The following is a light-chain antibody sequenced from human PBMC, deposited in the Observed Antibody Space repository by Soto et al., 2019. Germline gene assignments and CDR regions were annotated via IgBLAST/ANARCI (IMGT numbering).Light chain of an antibody. Sequence: QSALTQPASVSGSPGQSITISCTGTSIDVGGYNYVSWYQQHPGKAPKLMIYEVSNRPSGVSNLFSGSKSGNTASLTISWLQAEDEADYYCSSYTSSSTRVFGGGTKLTVL. J-gene: IGLJ3*02. CDR2: EVS. V-gene: IGLV2-14*01. CDR1: SIDVGGYNY. CDR3: SSYTSSSTRV.